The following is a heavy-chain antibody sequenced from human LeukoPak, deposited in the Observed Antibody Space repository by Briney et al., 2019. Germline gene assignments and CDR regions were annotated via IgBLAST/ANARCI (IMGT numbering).Heavy chain of an antibody. Sequence: PSETLSLTCTVSGGSISSSSYYWGWIRQPPGKGLEWIGSIYYSGSTYYNPPLKSRVTISVDTSKNQFSLKLSSVTAADTAVYYCASLSGYDLDYWGQGTLVTVSS. CDR2: IYYSGST. D-gene: IGHD5-12*01. J-gene: IGHJ4*02. CDR3: ASLSGYDLDY. V-gene: IGHV4-39*01. CDR1: GGSISSSSYY.